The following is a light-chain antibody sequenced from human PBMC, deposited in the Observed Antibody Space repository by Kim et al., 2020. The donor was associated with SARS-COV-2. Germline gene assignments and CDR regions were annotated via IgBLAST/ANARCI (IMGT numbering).Light chain of an antibody. J-gene: IGLJ2*01. CDR2: GNN. CDR3: QSYDSSLSGSV. CDR1: RSNIGAGYD. V-gene: IGLV1-40*01. Sequence: QSVLTQPPSVSGAPGQRVTISCTGSRSNIGAGYDVHWYQQLPGTAPKLLIYGNNNRPSGVPDRFSGSKSGTSGSLAITGLQAEDEADYYCQSYDSSLSGSVFGGGTQLTVL.